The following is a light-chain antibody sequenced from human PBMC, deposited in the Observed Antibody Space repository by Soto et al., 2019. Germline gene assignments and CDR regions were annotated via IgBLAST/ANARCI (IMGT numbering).Light chain of an antibody. Sequence: QSALTQPASVSGSPGQSITISCTGTSSDVGGYNYVSWYQQHPGKAPKLMIYEVISRPSGVSNRFSGSKSGNTASLTISGLQAEDEADYYCTSYTSSRNPVFGTGTKVTVL. CDR2: EVI. J-gene: IGLJ1*01. CDR3: TSYTSSRNPV. CDR1: SSDVGGYNY. V-gene: IGLV2-14*01.